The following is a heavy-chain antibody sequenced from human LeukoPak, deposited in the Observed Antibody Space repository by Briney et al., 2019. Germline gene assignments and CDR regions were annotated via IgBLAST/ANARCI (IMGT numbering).Heavy chain of an antibody. D-gene: IGHD4-17*01. Sequence: SETLSLTCTVSGASISRYYWTWIRQPPGKGLEWIGYIYYSGNTNCNPSLKSRVTMSVDTSKDQFSLKLTSVTAADTALYYCARFDYGAYHIDYWGQGALVTVSS. CDR2: IYYSGNT. V-gene: IGHV4-59*08. J-gene: IGHJ4*02. CDR3: ARFDYGAYHIDY. CDR1: GASISRYY.